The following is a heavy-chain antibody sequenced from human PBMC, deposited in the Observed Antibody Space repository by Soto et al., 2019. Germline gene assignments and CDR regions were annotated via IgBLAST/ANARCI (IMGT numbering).Heavy chain of an antibody. J-gene: IGHJ5*02. V-gene: IGHV4-59*01. Sequence: SETLSLTCTVSGGSISSYYWSWIRQPPGKGLEWIGYIYYSGSTNYNPSLKSRVTISVDTSKNQFSLKLSSVTAADTAVYYCARWADRNEYNWFDPWGQGTLVTVSS. CDR2: IYYSGST. CDR1: GGSISSYY. CDR3: ARWADRNEYNWFDP.